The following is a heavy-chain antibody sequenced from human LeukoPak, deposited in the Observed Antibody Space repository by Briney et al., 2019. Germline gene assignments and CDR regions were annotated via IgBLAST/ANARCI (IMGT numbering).Heavy chain of an antibody. CDR2: IIPIFGTA. J-gene: IGHJ4*02. D-gene: IGHD1-26*01. Sequence: RASVKVSCKASGGTFSSYAISWVRQAPGQELEWMGGIIPIFGTANYAQKFQGRVTITADESTSTAYMELSSLRSEDTAVYYCARDRSGSYYGFDYWGQGTLVTVSS. V-gene: IGHV1-69*13. CDR1: GGTFSSYA. CDR3: ARDRSGSYYGFDY.